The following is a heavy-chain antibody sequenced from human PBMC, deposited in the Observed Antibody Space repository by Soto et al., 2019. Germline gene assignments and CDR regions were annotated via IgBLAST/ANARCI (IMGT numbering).Heavy chain of an antibody. Sequence: PSETLSLTCTVSGDSISRYYWNVSRQPPGKGLEWIGYIYDSESTNYNPSLKSRVTISVGTSKNQFSLNLNSVTAADTAVYFCASAWSRGVFDHWGQGILVTVSS. J-gene: IGHJ4*02. D-gene: IGHD2-8*02. CDR3: ASAWSRGVFDH. V-gene: IGHV4-59*01. CDR1: GDSISRYY. CDR2: IYDSEST.